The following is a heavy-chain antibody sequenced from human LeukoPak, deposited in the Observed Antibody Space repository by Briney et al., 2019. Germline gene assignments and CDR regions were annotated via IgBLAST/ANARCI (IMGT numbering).Heavy chain of an antibody. CDR3: ARDPPNWGFGY. J-gene: IGHJ4*02. CDR2: ISSSSSTI. Sequence: PGGSLRLSCAASELMFSSYAMNWVRQAPGKGLEWVSYISSSSSTIYYADSVKGRFTISRDNAKKTLYLRMDSLRVEDTAVYYCARDPPNWGFGYWGQGTLVTVSS. V-gene: IGHV3-48*01. CDR1: ELMFSSYA. D-gene: IGHD7-27*01.